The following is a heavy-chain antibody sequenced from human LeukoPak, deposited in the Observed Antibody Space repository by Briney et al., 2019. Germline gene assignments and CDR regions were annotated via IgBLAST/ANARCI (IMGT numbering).Heavy chain of an antibody. J-gene: IGHJ4*02. Sequence: SETLSLTCTVSGGSISSYYWSWIRQPAGKGLEWIGRIYTSGSTNYNPSLKSRVTMSVDTSKNQFSLKLSSVTAADTAVYYCERNYFIVVVQLLGFDYWGQGTLVTVSS. D-gene: IGHD2-2*01. CDR1: GGSISSYY. V-gene: IGHV4-4*07. CDR3: ERNYFIVVVQLLGFDY. CDR2: IYTSGST.